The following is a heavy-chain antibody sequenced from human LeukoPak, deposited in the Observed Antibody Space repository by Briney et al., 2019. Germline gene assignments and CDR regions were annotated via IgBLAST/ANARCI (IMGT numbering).Heavy chain of an antibody. CDR2: IDWDDDK. CDR1: AFSLRTRGVC. D-gene: IGHD3-22*01. Sequence: RVSGPALVKPTQTLTLTCSFSAFSLRTRGVCVSWIRQTPGKALEWLARIDWDDDKFYSTSLRTRLTISKDTSKNQVVLTMTNMDPVDTATYYCARMLRDSSGSQPEYYFDYWGQGILVTVSS. CDR3: ARMLRDSSGSQPEYYFDY. V-gene: IGHV2-70*17. J-gene: IGHJ4*02.